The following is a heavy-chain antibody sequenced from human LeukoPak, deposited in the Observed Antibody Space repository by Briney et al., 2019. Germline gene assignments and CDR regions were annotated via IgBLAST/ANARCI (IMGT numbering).Heavy chain of an antibody. J-gene: IGHJ4*02. CDR1: GLTFSRYG. V-gene: IGHV3-30*18. Sequence: GRSLRLSCATSGLTFSRYGVHWVRQAPGKGLEWVAVISYDASNKYYADSVKGRFTISRDNSKNTLYLQMNSLRAEDTAVYYCAKDRAFSSSSGAVDYWGQGTLVTVSS. D-gene: IGHD6-6*01. CDR2: ISYDASNK. CDR3: AKDRAFSSSSGAVDY.